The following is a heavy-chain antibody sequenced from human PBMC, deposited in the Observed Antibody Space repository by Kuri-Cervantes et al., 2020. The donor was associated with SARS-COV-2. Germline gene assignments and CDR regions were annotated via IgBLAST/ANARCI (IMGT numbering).Heavy chain of an antibody. D-gene: IGHD2-2*02. CDR3: AAYTPRGDY. CDR1: GLTFINYA. J-gene: IGHJ4*02. V-gene: IGHV3-23*01. CDR2: ITTGGDTP. Sequence: GGSLRPSCAVSGLTFINYAMIWIRQSPGKGLEWVSGITTGGDTPFYAGSVRGRFTISRDNSKDTVYLQMNTLRADDTGMYYCAAYTPRGDYWGQGTLVTVSS.